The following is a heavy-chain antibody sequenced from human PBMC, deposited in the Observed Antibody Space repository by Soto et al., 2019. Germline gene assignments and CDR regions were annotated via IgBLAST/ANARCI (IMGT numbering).Heavy chain of an antibody. CDR3: AKSGGCSGGSCYSQIHDYYMYV. Sequence: EVQLVESGGGLVQPGRSLRLSCAASGFTFDDYAMHWVRQAPGKGLEWVSGISGNSGSRGYADSVKGRFTISRDNAKNALHLQMNCLRAEDTALYYCAKSGGCSGGSCYSQIHDYYMYVLGKGTTGTGSS. J-gene: IGHJ6*03. CDR1: GFTFDDYA. V-gene: IGHV3-9*01. D-gene: IGHD2-15*01. CDR2: ISGNSGSR.